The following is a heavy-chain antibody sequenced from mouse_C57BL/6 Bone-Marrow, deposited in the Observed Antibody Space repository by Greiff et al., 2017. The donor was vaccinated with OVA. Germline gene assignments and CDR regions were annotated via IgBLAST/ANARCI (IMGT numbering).Heavy chain of an antibody. CDR3: ALRQLRLPYYFDY. D-gene: IGHD3-2*02. J-gene: IGHJ2*01. V-gene: IGHV14-2*01. CDR2: LAPEDGET. Sequence: VQLQQSGAELVKPGASVKLSCTASGFNIKDYYMHWVKQRTEQGLEWIGRLAPEDGETKYAPKFQGKATITADTSSNTAYLQLSSLTSEDTAVYYCALRQLRLPYYFDYWGQGTTLTVSS. CDR1: GFNIKDYY.